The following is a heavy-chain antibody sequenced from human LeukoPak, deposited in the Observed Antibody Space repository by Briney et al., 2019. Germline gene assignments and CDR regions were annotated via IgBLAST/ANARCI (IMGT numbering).Heavy chain of an antibody. V-gene: IGHV1-69*05. CDR1: GGTFSSYA. D-gene: IGHD2-15*01. Sequence: SVKISCKASGGTFSSYAISWVRQAPGQGLEWMGGIIPIFGTANYAQKFQGRVTITTDESTSTAYMELSSLRSEDTAVYYCARVVHRGPLYYFDYWGQGTLVTVSS. CDR2: IIPIFGTA. J-gene: IGHJ4*02. CDR3: ARVVHRGPLYYFDY.